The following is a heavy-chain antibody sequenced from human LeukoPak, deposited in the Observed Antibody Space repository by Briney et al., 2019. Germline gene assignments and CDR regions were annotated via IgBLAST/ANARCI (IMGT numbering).Heavy chain of an antibody. D-gene: IGHD3-16*02. V-gene: IGHV5-51*01. CDR1: GYSFTSYW. J-gene: IGHJ6*02. CDR2: IYPGDSDT. Sequence: GESLKISCKGSGYSFTSYWIGWVRQMPGKGLEWMGIIYPGDSDTRYSPSFQGQVTISADKSISTAYLQWSSLKASDTAMYYCARHRPYYDYVWGSNRSFYYGMDVWGQGTTVTVSS. CDR3: ARHRPYYDYVWGSNRSFYYGMDV.